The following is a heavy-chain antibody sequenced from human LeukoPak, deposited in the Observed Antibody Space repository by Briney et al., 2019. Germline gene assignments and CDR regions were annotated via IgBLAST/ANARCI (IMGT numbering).Heavy chain of an antibody. CDR3: ARTGYTSGWPYSMDV. J-gene: IGHJ6*04. D-gene: IGHD6-19*01. V-gene: IGHV5-10-1*01. CDR1: GYSFPTYW. Sequence: HGESLKISCKVSGYSFPTYWINWVRRMPGRGPEWMGKIDPADSHTDYNPSFQGHVTMSVDKSISTAYLQWSGLKASDTAIYYCARTGYTSGWPYSMDVWGKGTTVTVSS. CDR2: IDPADSHT.